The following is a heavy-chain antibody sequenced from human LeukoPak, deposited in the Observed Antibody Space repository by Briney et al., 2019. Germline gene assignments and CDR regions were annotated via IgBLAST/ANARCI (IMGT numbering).Heavy chain of an antibody. D-gene: IGHD3-10*01. CDR1: GFTFSSYG. Sequence: PGRSLRLSCSASGFTFSSYGMHWVRQAPGKGLEYVSVISSNGGSTYYADSVKGRFTISRDNSKNTLYLQMSSLRAEDTAVYYCHFYDSGSYPESDYWGQGTLVTVSS. V-gene: IGHV3-64D*06. J-gene: IGHJ4*02. CDR2: ISSNGGST. CDR3: HFYDSGSYPESDY.